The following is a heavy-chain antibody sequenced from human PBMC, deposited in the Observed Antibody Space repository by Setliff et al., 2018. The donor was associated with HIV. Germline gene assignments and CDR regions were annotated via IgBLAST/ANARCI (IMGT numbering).Heavy chain of an antibody. CDR1: GDSISSYY. CDR2: VYYSGSS. D-gene: IGHD3-16*01. CDR3: ARSYGYNVDY. V-gene: IGHV4-59*01. J-gene: IGHJ4*02. Sequence: SQTLSLTCTVSGDSISSYYWTWIRQPPGKGLEWIGYVYYSGSSNYNPSLQSRVTISVDTSKNQFFLILSSVTAADTAMYYCARSYGYNVDYWGQGKLVTVSS.